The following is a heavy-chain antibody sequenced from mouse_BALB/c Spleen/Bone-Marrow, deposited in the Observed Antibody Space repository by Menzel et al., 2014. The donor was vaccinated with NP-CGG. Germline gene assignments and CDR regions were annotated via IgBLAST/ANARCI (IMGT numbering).Heavy chain of an antibody. CDR3: ARGGNWDDFDV. CDR1: GFTFSSFG. V-gene: IGHV5-17*02. D-gene: IGHD4-1*01. CDR2: ISSGSTSI. J-gene: IGHJ1*01. Sequence: DVQLQESGGGLVQPGGSRKLSCAASGFTFSSFGMHWVRQAPERGLEWVAYISSGSTSIFYSDTVRGRFTISRDNPKNTRVLQMTSLTSEDTAMYYCARGGNWDDFDVWGAGTTVTVSS.